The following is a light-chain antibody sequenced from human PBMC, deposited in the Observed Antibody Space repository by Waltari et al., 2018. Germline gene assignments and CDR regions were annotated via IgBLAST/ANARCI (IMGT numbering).Light chain of an antibody. V-gene: IGLV1-40*01. J-gene: IGLJ3*02. CDR1: SSNIGAHYD. CDR2: GVS. CDR3: QSYDSSLSGSV. Sequence: QSVLTQPPSVSGAPGQRVTISCTGSSSNIGAHYDVHWYQQLPGTAPKLLIYGVSSRPSGVPDRFSGSKSGTSASLAITGLQAEDEADYYCQSYDSSLSGSVFGGGTKLTVL.